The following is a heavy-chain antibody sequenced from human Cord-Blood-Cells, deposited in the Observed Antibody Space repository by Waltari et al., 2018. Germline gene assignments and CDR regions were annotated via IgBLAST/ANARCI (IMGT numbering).Heavy chain of an antibody. D-gene: IGHD3-22*01. J-gene: IGHJ4*02. CDR2: IDWDDDK. Sequence: QVTLRESGPALVKPTQTLTLTCTFSGFSLSTSGMCVSWIRQPPGKALEWLARIDWDDDKYYSTSLKTRLTISKDTSKNQVVLTMTNMDPVDTATYYCARSLYDSSGYYFDYWAQGTLVTVSS. CDR1: GFSLSTSGMC. CDR3: ARSLYDSSGYYFDY. V-gene: IGHV2-70*15.